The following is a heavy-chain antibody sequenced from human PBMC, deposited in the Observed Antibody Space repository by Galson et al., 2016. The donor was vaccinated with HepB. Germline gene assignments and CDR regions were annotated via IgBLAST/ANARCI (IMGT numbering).Heavy chain of an antibody. J-gene: IGHJ4*02. V-gene: IGHV1-18*01. CDR1: GYTFNSYG. CDR2: INAYNGNT. Sequence: SVKVSCKASGYTFNSYGISWVRQAPGQGLEWMGWINAYNGNTNYAQKLQGRLTMTTDTSTSTTYMELRSLRSADTAVYYCASVGRGSNWTHHFDYWGQGTLVTVSS. CDR3: ASVGRGSNWTHHFDY. D-gene: IGHD6-13*01.